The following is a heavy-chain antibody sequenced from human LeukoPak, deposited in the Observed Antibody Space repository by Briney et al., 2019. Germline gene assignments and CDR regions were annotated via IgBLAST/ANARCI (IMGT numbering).Heavy chain of an antibody. Sequence: PGGSLRLSCAASGFTFSSFGMHWVRQAPGKGLEWVAFIRSDGTNKYYADSVKGRFTISRENSKNTLYLQMNSLRAEDTAVYYCAKDRAVAAYYFDYWGQGTLVTVSS. V-gene: IGHV3-30*02. CDR2: IRSDGTNK. D-gene: IGHD6-19*01. CDR3: AKDRAVAAYYFDY. CDR1: GFTFSSFG. J-gene: IGHJ4*02.